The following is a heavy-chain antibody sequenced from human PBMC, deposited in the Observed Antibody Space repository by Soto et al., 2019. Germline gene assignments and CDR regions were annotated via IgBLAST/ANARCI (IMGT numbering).Heavy chain of an antibody. CDR1: GGSISSSSYY. V-gene: IGHV4-39*01. CDR2: IYYSGRT. D-gene: IGHD2-15*01. J-gene: IGHJ4*02. Sequence: QLQLQESGPGLVKPSETLSLTCTVSGGSISSSSYYWGWIRQPPGKGLEWIGSIYYSGRTSYNPSSKRRVTISVNTSKNHSSLKLISVTAADTAVYYWSRHTPAMSTSDHWGQGTLVTVSS. CDR3: SRHTPAMSTSDH.